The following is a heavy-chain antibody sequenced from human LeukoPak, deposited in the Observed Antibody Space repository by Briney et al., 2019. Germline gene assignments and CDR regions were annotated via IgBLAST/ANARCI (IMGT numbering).Heavy chain of an antibody. V-gene: IGHV3-21*01. J-gene: IGHJ4*02. CDR2: ISSSSSYI. Sequence: GGSLRLSCAASGFTFSSYSMNWVRQAPGKGLEWVSSISSSSSYIYYADSVKGRFTISRDNAKNSLYLQMNSLRAEDTAVYYCARDPIAAAGRGGYWGQGTLVTVSS. CDR3: ARDPIAAAGRGGY. D-gene: IGHD6-13*01. CDR1: GFTFSSYS.